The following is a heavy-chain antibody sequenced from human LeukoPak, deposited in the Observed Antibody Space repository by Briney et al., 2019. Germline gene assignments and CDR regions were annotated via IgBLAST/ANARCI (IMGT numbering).Heavy chain of an antibody. CDR1: GGSISSSSYY. J-gene: IGHJ4*02. CDR3: ATLGYSYGTDY. Sequence: ASETLSLTCTVSGGSISSSSYYWGWIRQPPGKGLEWIANIYFSGSTYYNPSLKSRVTISVDTSKNQFSLKLSSVTAADTAVYYCATLGYSYGTDYWGQGTLVTVSS. V-gene: IGHV4-39*07. D-gene: IGHD5-18*01. CDR2: IYFSGST.